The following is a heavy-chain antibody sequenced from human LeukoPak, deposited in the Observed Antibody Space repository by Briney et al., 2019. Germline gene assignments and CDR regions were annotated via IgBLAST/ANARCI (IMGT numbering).Heavy chain of an antibody. CDR3: ARPLGRTGYLQH. CDR2: IYYSGST. CDR1: GGSISSYY. J-gene: IGHJ1*01. V-gene: IGHV4-59*12. Sequence: SETLSLTCTVSGGSISSYYWSWIRQPPGKGLEWIGYIYYSGSTNYNPSLKSRVTISVDTSKNQFSLKLSSVTAADTAVYYCARPLGRTGYLQHWGQGTLVTVSS.